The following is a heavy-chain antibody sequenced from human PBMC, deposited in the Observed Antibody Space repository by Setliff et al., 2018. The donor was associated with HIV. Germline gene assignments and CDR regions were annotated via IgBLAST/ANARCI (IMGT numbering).Heavy chain of an antibody. V-gene: IGHV3-33*01. J-gene: IGHJ6*03. Sequence: GGSLRLSCAASGFTFRTYGMHWVRQTPGKGLEWVAIIWYDGNNKQYADSMKGRFTISRDNSNNMLYLQMNSLKTEDTAVYYCTRPGYYYDSSGSGPAMDVWGKGTTVTVSS. CDR3: TRPGYYYDSSGSGPAMDV. D-gene: IGHD3-22*01. CDR2: IWYDGNNK. CDR1: GFTFRTYG.